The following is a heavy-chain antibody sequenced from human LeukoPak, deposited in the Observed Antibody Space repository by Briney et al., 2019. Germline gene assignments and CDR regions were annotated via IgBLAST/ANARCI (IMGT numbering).Heavy chain of an antibody. CDR2: IIPIFGTA. D-gene: IGHD3-22*01. V-gene: IGHV1-69*01. Sequence: VASVKVSCKASGGTFSSYAISWVRQAPGQGLEWMGGIIPIFGTANYAQKFQGRVTITADESTSTAYMELSSLRSEDTAVSYCSRPNYDYDSSGYALDIWGQGTMVTVSS. CDR1: GGTFSSYA. J-gene: IGHJ3*02. CDR3: SRPNYDYDSSGYALDI.